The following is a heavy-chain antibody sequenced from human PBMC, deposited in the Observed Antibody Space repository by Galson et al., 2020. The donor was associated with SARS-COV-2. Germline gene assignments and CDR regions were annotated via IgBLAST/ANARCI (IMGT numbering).Heavy chain of an antibody. Sequence: SQTLSLTCTVSGGSISSSSYYWGWIRQPPGKGLEWIGSIYYSGSTYYNPSLKSRVTISVDTSKNQFSLKLSSVTAADTAVYYCARWELPNYDYYGMDVWGQGTTVTVSS. CDR2: IYYSGST. J-gene: IGHJ6*02. V-gene: IGHV4-39*07. CDR1: GGSISSSSYY. D-gene: IGHD1-26*01. CDR3: ARWELPNYDYYGMDV.